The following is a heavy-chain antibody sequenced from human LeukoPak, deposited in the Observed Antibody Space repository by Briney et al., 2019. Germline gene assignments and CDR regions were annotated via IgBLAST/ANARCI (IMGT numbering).Heavy chain of an antibody. V-gene: IGHV1-18*01. J-gene: IGHJ4*02. Sequence: ASVRVSCKSSGYTFSNFGISWVRQAPGQGLEWMGWISGNNDNPNYGQKFQGRFTVTTDSSTSTAYMELRNLRFDDTAVYYCARDGTSTDDYWGQGTLVTVSS. CDR2: ISGNNDNP. CDR1: GYTFSNFG. CDR3: ARDGTSTDDY. D-gene: IGHD2-2*01.